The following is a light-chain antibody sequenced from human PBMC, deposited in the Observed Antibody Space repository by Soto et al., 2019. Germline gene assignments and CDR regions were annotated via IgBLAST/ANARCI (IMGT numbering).Light chain of an antibody. J-gene: IGKJ4*01. CDR2: DAS. CDR3: QQYESVPLT. Sequence: DIQMTQSPSSLSASVGDRVTITCQASQDINNYLNWYHQKPGKAPNLLIYDASNLETGVPSRFSGSGSGTEFTFTISSLQPEDVATYYCQQYESVPLTFGGGTKVEIK. V-gene: IGKV1-33*01. CDR1: QDINNY.